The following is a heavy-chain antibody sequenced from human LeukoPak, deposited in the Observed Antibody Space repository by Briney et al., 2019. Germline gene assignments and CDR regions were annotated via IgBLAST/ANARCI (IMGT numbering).Heavy chain of an antibody. CDR3: ARGSTVAALD. J-gene: IGHJ4*02. CDR1: GFTFSSYW. CDR2: INRDGRST. Sequence: PVGSLRLSCAASGFTFSSYWMHWVRQAPGKGLVWVSRINRDGRSTSYADSVKGRFTVSRDNHKNTLYLQMKSLRAEATAVYYCARGSTVAALDWGQGTLVCVSS. V-gene: IGHV3-74*01. D-gene: IGHD4-23*01.